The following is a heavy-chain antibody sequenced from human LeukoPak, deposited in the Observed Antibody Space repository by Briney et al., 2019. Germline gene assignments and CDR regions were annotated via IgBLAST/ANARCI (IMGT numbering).Heavy chain of an antibody. V-gene: IGHV4-39*01. J-gene: IGHJ4*02. CDR1: GGSVSSSSYY. CDR2: IYYSGST. Sequence: SETLSLTCTVSGGSVSSSSYYWGWIRQPPGKGLEWIGSIYYSGSTYYNPSLKSRVTISVDTSKNQFSLKLSSVTAADTAVYYCAREYSGSYDYFDYWGQGTLVTDSS. CDR3: AREYSGSYDYFDY. D-gene: IGHD1-26*01.